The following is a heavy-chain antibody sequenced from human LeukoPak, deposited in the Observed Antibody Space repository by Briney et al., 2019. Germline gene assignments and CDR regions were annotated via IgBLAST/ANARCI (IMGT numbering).Heavy chain of an antibody. CDR3: ASRTVLLWFGATRFDP. J-gene: IGHJ5*02. CDR2: INHSGST. V-gene: IGHV4-34*01. CDR1: GGSFSGYY. Sequence: SPSETLSLTCAVYGGSFSGYYWSWIRQPPGKGLEWIGEINHSGSTNYNPSLKSRVTISVDTSKNQFSLKLSSVTAADTAVYYCASRTVLLWFGATRFDPWGQGTLVTVSS. D-gene: IGHD3-10*01.